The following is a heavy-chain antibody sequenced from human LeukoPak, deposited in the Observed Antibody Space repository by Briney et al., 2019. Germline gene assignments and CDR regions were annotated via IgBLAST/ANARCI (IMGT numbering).Heavy chain of an antibody. V-gene: IGHV1-18*01. D-gene: IGHD6-6*01. Sequence: QFSSKASGYAFTTYGIRWVRRAPGEGGEWMGWIIAYNGNTNYTKKPQGRVTMTTDTSTSTAYMELRILRSDDTAVYYCARVYSSSYYFDYWGQGTLVTVSS. CDR2: IIAYNGNT. CDR3: ARVYSSSYYFDY. CDR1: GYAFTTYG. J-gene: IGHJ4*02.